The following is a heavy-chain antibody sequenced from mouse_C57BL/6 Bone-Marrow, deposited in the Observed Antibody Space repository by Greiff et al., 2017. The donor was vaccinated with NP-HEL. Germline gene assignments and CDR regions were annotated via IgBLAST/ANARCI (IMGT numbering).Heavy chain of an antibody. D-gene: IGHD1-1*01. CDR2: IDPANGNT. CDR3: ASFYNYGSKGFAY. V-gene: IGHV14-3*01. CDR1: GFNIKNTY. J-gene: IGHJ3*01. Sequence: EVQLQQSVAELVRPGASVKLSCTASGFNIKNTYMHWVKQRPEQGLEWIGRIDPANGNTKYAPKFQGQATITADTSSNTAYLQLSSLTSEDTAIYYCASFYNYGSKGFAYWGQGTLVTVSA.